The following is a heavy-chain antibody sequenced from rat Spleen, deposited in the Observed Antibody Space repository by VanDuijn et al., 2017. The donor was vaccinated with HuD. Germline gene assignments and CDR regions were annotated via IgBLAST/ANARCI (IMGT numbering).Heavy chain of an antibody. V-gene: IGHV3-3*01. CDR3: ATEGAYYGGYLPFAY. D-gene: IGHD1-11*01. CDR1: GYSITSSYR. J-gene: IGHJ3*01. Sequence: EVQLQESGPGLVKPSQSLSLTCSVTGYSITSSYRWNWIRKFPGNKMEWMGYISYSGSTNYNPSLKSRISITRDTSKNQFFLQVNSVNTEDTATYYCATEGAYYGGYLPFAYWGQGTLVTVSS. CDR2: ISYSGST.